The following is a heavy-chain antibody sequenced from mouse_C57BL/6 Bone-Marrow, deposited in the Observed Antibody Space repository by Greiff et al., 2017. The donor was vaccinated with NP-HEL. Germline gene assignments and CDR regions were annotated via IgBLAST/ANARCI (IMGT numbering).Heavy chain of an antibody. V-gene: IGHV5-17*01. CDR1: GFTFSDYG. CDR3: ARRDYYGSDWYFDV. Sequence: EVQVEESGGGLVKPGGSLKLSCAASGFTFSDYGMHWVRQAPEKGLEWVAYISSGSSTIYYADTVKGRFTITRDNAKNTVFLQMPSLRSEDTAMYYCARRDYYGSDWYFDVWGTGTTVTVSS. J-gene: IGHJ1*03. D-gene: IGHD1-1*01. CDR2: ISSGSSTI.